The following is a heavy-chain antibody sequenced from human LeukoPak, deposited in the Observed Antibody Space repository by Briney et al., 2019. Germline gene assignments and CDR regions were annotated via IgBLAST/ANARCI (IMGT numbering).Heavy chain of an antibody. D-gene: IGHD6-19*01. CDR3: ARRSSGWYGYDYYYYYMDV. V-gene: IGHV3-11*04. J-gene: IGHJ6*03. Sequence: GGSLRLSCAASGFTFSDYYMSWIRQAPGKGLEWVSYISSSGSTIYYADSVKGRFTISRDNAKNSLYLQMNSLRAEDTAVYYCARRSSGWYGYDYYYYYMDVWGKGTTVTVSS. CDR2: ISSSGSTI. CDR1: GFTFSDYY.